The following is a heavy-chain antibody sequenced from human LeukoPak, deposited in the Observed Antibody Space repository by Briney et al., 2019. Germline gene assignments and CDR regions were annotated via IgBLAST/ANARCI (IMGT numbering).Heavy chain of an antibody. CDR3: ARGYRLERLVYYYYGMDV. Sequence: GASVKVSCKASGYTFTSYDINWVRQTTGQGLERMGWMNPNSGNTGYAQKFQGRVIMTRTTSMSTAYMELNSLRSEDTAVYYRARGYRLERLVYYYYGMDVWGQGTTVTVSS. J-gene: IGHJ6*02. CDR2: MNPNSGNT. V-gene: IGHV1-8*01. CDR1: GYTFTSYD. D-gene: IGHD1-1*01.